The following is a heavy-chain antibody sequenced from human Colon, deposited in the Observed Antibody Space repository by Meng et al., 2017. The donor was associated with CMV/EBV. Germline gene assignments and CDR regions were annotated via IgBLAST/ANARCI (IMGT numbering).Heavy chain of an antibody. Sequence: SETLSLTCTVSGGSISHNSYNWMWIRQPPGKGLEWIGYISYSGNTNYNPSLTSRVTISVDTSKNQFSLKMRSVTAADTAMYYCTRFGRGVAAAFFDIWGQGALVTVSS. V-gene: IGHV4-61*01. CDR2: ISYSGNT. CDR3: TRFGRGVAAAFFDI. J-gene: IGHJ4*02. CDR1: GGSISHNSYN. D-gene: IGHD6-13*01.